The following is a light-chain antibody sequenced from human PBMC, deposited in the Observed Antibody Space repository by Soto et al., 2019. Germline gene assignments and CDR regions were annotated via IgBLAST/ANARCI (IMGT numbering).Light chain of an antibody. Sequence: SYELTQPTSVSVTPGQTARIHCAGDKLGDKYACWSQQKPGQSHVLVIYQDSKRPSAIPERFSGSNLGNTATLTISGTQAMGAAAYYCQAGDGRAVGLGGGTQLTVL. CDR1: KLGDKY. CDR2: QDS. V-gene: IGLV3-1*01. CDR3: QAGDGRAVG. J-gene: IGLJ2*01.